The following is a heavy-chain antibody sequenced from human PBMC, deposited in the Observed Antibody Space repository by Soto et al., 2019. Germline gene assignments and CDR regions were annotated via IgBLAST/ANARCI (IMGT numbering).Heavy chain of an antibody. CDR3: TRHAIIPKLQYGMDV. V-gene: IGHV4-59*02. D-gene: IGHD3-22*01. Sequence: SETLSLTCTVSGGSVSGYYWSWMRQSPGKGLEWLGYIFYRGTTEYSPSVKGRVTISVDTSRNQFSLNLSSVTAADTAVYYCTRHAIIPKLQYGMDVWGQGTMVTVSS. CDR1: GGSVSGYY. CDR2: IFYRGTT. J-gene: IGHJ6*02.